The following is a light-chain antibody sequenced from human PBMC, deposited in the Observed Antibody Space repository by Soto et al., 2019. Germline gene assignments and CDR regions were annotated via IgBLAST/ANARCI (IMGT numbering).Light chain of an antibody. V-gene: IGLV1-40*01. Sequence: QSVLTQPPSVSGAPGQRVTISCTGSSSNIGAGYAVHWYQQLPATAPKLLIFGNSNRPSGVPDRFSGSKSGTSASLAITGLQAEDDADYYCQYYDSSLSGSVFGGGTKVTVL. J-gene: IGLJ2*01. CDR3: QYYDSSLSGSV. CDR2: GNS. CDR1: SSNIGAGYA.